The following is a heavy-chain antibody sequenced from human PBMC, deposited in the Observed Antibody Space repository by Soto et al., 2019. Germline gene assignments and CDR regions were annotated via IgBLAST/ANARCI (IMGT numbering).Heavy chain of an antibody. Sequence: GGSLRLSCAASGFTFSSYGMHWVRQAPGKGLEWVAVISYDGSNKYYADSVKGRFTISRDNSKNTLYLQMNSLRAEDTAVYYCAKDDYYDSSGYQIDLWGQGTLVTVSS. CDR2: ISYDGSNK. V-gene: IGHV3-30*18. J-gene: IGHJ5*02. CDR3: AKDDYYDSSGYQIDL. CDR1: GFTFSSYG. D-gene: IGHD3-22*01.